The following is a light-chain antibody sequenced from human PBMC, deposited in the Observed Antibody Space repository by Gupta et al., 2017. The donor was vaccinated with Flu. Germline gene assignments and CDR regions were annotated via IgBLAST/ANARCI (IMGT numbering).Light chain of an antibody. CDR3: GAWDCSRSAMV. CDR1: TSNIGRNY. CDR2: DND. Sequence: SVLTQPPSVSAAAGQKVTISCSGSTSNIGRNYVSWYQQLPGKAPNVLISDNDRRPSGIPDRFSGSKSGTSATLGITGLQRGDEAEYYCGAWDCSRSAMVFGGGTKLTVL. J-gene: IGLJ2*01. V-gene: IGLV1-51*01.